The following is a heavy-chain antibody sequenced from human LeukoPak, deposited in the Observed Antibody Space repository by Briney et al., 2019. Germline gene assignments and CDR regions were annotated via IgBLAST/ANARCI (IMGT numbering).Heavy chain of an antibody. CDR2: IIPIFGTA. J-gene: IGHJ4*02. D-gene: IGHD3-10*01. CDR3: ARETRILWFGELFKPIDTKFDY. Sequence: SVKVSCKASGCTFSSYAISWVRQAPGQGLEWMGRIIPIFGTANYAQKFQGRVTITTDESTSTAYMELSSLRSEDTAVYYCARETRILWFGELFKPIDTKFDYWGQGTLVTVSS. V-gene: IGHV1-69*05. CDR1: GCTFSSYA.